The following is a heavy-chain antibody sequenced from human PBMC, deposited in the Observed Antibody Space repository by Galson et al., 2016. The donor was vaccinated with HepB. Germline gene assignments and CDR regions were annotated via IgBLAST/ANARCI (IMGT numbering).Heavy chain of an antibody. CDR1: GFTVNAHY. CDR3: ARSLSMNCFDY. J-gene: IGHJ4*01. V-gene: IGHV3-53*01. CDR2: LSGRAYT. Sequence: SLRLSCAASGFTVNAHYMNWVRQAPGKGLEWVSLLSGRAYTYYADSVKGRFTVSRDDSRNTLYLQMNSPRAEDTAVYYCARSLSMNCFDYWGHGALVAVSS.